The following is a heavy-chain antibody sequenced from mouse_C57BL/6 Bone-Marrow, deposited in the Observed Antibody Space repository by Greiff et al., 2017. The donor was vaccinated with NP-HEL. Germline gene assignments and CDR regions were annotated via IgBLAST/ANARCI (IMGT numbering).Heavy chain of an antibody. Sequence: VQLQQSGTVLARPGASVKMSCKTSGYTFTSYWMHWVKQRPGQGLEWIGAIYPGNSDTSYNQKFKGKAKLTAVTSASTAYMELSSMTNEDDAVDNYTYGSYYYDKDYWGQGNSVTVTS. CDR1: GYTFTSYW. V-gene: IGHV1-5*01. CDR2: IYPGNSDT. D-gene: IGHD1-1*02. J-gene: IGHJ4*01. CDR3: TYGSYYYDKDY.